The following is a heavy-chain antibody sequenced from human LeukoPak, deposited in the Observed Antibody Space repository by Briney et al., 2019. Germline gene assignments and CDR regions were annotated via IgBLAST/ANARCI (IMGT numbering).Heavy chain of an antibody. D-gene: IGHD4-17*01. Sequence: ASQTLSLTCAVSGGSISSGGYSWSWIRQPPGKGLEWIGYIYYSGSTYYNPSLKSRVTISVDTSKNQFSLKLSSVTAADTAVYYCVAPVTDPDWYFDLWGRGTLVTVSS. J-gene: IGHJ2*01. V-gene: IGHV4-30-4*01. CDR3: VAPVTDPDWYFDL. CDR1: GGSISSGGYS. CDR2: IYYSGST.